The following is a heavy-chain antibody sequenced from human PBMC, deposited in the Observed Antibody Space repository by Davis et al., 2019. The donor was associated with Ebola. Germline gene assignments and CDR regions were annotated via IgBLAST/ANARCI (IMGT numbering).Heavy chain of an antibody. D-gene: IGHD4-17*01. V-gene: IGHV3-49*04. J-gene: IGHJ4*02. CDR1: GFTFGDYA. CDR2: IRSKAYGGTT. Sequence: GESLKISCTASGFTFGDYAMSWVRQAPGKGLEWVGFIRSKAYGGTTEYAASVKGRFTISRDDSKSIAYLQMNSLKTGDTAVYYCTRGTVGADYWGQGTLVTVSS. CDR3: TRGTVGADY.